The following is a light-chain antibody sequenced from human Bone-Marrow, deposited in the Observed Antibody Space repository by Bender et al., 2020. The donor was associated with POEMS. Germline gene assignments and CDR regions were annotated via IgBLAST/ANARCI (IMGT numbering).Light chain of an antibody. Sequence: QSVLTQPPSASGTPGQRVTISCSGSSSNIGTNPVNWCQQLPGTAPKLLIYINNQQPSGVPDRFSGSKSGTSASLAISGLQSEDEADYYCAAWEDSLNGWVFGGGTKLTVL. CDR1: SSNIGTNP. V-gene: IGLV1-44*01. J-gene: IGLJ3*02. CDR3: AAWEDSLNGWV. CDR2: INN.